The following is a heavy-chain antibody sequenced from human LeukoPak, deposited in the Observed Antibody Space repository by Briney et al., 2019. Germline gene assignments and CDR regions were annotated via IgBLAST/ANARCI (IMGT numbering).Heavy chain of an antibody. CDR1: GFTFSSYW. D-gene: IGHD2-2*01. J-gene: IGHJ6*03. V-gene: IGHV3-7*01. CDR2: IKQDGSEK. CDR3: ARRGGDIVVVPAAIVYYYYYMDV. Sequence: PRGSLRLSCAASGFTFSSYWMSWVRQAPGKGLEWVANIKQDGSEKYYVDSVKGRFTISRDNAKNSLYLQMNSLRAEDTAVYYCARRGGDIVVVPAAIVYYYYYMDVWGKGTTVTVSS.